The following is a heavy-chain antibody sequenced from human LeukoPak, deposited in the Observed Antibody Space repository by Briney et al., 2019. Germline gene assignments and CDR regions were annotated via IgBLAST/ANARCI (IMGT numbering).Heavy chain of an antibody. Sequence: SGPTLVKPTQTLTLTCTFSEFSLSTSGVGVGWIRQPPGKALEWLALIYWNDDKRYSPSLKSRLTITKDTSKNQVVLTMTNMDPVDTATYYCAHSLGTGGEYYDSSGYSPNAFDIWGQGTMVTVSS. D-gene: IGHD3-22*01. CDR1: EFSLSTSGVG. V-gene: IGHV2-5*01. CDR3: AHSLGTGGEYYDSSGYSPNAFDI. CDR2: IYWNDDK. J-gene: IGHJ3*02.